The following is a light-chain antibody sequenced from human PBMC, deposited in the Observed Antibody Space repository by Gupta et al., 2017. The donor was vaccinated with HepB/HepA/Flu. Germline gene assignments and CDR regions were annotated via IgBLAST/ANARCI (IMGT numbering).Light chain of an antibody. V-gene: IGLV2-8*01. CDR1: SSDVGDYNY. CDR3: SSYAGSDNLGV. J-gene: IGLJ3*02. CDR2: EVT. Sequence: QSALTHPPSASGSPGQSVTISCTGTSSDVGDYNYVSWYQHHPGKAPKLIIYEVTKRPSGVPDRFSGSKSGNTASLTVSGLQTEDEADYYCSSYAGSDNLGVFGGGTKLTVL.